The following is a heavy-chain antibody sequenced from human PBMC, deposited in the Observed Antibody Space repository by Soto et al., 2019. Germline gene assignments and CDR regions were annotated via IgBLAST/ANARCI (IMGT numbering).Heavy chain of an antibody. V-gene: IGHV6-1*01. CDR2: TNYRSKWYN. CDR3: ASSRLRFLEWLSHPFDY. CDR1: VASVPSHSAA. J-gene: IGHJ4*02. Sequence: RSQTLSLTRAISVASVPSHSAAWNWIRQSPSRGLEWLGRTNYRSKWYNDYAVSVKSRITINPDTAKNQFSLQLNSVTPEDTAVYYCASSRLRFLEWLSHPFDYWGQGTLVTVSS. D-gene: IGHD3-3*01.